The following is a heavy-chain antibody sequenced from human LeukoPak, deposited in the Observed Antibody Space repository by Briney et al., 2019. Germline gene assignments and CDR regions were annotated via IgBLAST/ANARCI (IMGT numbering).Heavy chain of an antibody. D-gene: IGHD3-16*01. CDR3: ARDRTGGVDY. Sequence: GGSLRLSCAASGITFKNYNMNWVRQAPGKGLEWVAFIGSASSYVFYADSVKGRFTISRDNAKNSLYLQMNSLRAEDTAGYYCARDRTGGVDYWGQGTLVTVSS. V-gene: IGHV3-21*01. CDR2: IGSASSYV. CDR1: GITFKNYN. J-gene: IGHJ4*02.